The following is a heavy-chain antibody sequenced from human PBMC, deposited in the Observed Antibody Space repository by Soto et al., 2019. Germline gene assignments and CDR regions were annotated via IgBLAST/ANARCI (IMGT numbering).Heavy chain of an antibody. V-gene: IGHV3-23*01. J-gene: IGHJ4*02. CDR3: AKDSNKYSSSLRGRYFDY. CDR2: ISGGGSNT. Sequence: EVQLLESGGGSVQRGGSLRLSCADSGFTFSSYVMSWVRQAPGKGLEWVAGISGGGSNTFYAASVKGRFTISRDNSKNTLLLQINNHRDEDTAIYYCAKDSNKYSSSLRGRYFDYWGQGILVTVSS. CDR1: GFTFSSYV. D-gene: IGHD6-6*01.